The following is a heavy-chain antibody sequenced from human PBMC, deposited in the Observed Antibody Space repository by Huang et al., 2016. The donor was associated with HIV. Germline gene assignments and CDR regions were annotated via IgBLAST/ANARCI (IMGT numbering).Heavy chain of an antibody. CDR2: INHAGVT. V-gene: IGHV4-34*02. CDR1: GGAFSGYF. J-gene: IGHJ5*01. CDR3: AREIMISFGGPFDS. Sequence: QVQLEQWGAGLLKPSETLSLTCVVYGGAFSGYFWNLIRQSPGKGLEWIGQINHAGVTDNNPSLKSRGTISVDTSKNQFSLKLTSVTAADTAIYYCAREIMISFGGPFDSWGHGNLVTVSS. D-gene: IGHD3-16*01.